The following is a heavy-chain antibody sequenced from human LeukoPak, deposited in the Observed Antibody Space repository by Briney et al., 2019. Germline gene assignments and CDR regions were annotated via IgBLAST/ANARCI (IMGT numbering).Heavy chain of an antibody. J-gene: IGHJ4*02. Sequence: PGGSLRLSCAASGFTFGSYSMNWVRQAPGKGLEWVSFISSSSTTIYYADSVKGRFTISRDNAKNSLYLQMNSLRAEDTAVYYCARGVGAFDYWGQGTLVTVSS. CDR2: ISSSSTTI. CDR1: GFTFGSYS. CDR3: ARGVGAFDY. D-gene: IGHD1-26*01. V-gene: IGHV3-48*04.